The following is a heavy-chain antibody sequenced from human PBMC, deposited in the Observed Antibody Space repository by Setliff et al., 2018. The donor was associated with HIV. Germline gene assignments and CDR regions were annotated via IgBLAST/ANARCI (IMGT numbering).Heavy chain of an antibody. CDR1: GASVNSHY. V-gene: IGHV4-59*02. CDR2: LYYSGNT. Sequence: SETLSLTCTVSGASVNSHYWAWIRQPPGKGLEWIGCLYYSGNTNYNPSHKSRGTISADTSKNQFSLKLRSVTAADTAVYYCARAPPGIQNDAFDVWGQGTMVTVSS. J-gene: IGHJ3*01. CDR3: ARAPPGIQNDAFDV.